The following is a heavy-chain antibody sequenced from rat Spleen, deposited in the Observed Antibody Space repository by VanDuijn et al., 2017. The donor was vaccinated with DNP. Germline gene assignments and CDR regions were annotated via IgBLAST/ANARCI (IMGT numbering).Heavy chain of an antibody. D-gene: IGHD1-5*01. CDR2: ISYSGST. J-gene: IGHJ3*01. CDR1: GYSITSNY. CDR3: ARLGTQGFAY. V-gene: IGHV3-1*01. Sequence: EVQLQASGPGLVKPSQSLSLTCSVTGYSITSNYWGWIRKFPGNKMEWMGYISYSGSTSYNPSLKSRISITRDTSKNQFFLQVNSVTTEDTATYCCARLGTQGFAYWGQGTLVTVSS.